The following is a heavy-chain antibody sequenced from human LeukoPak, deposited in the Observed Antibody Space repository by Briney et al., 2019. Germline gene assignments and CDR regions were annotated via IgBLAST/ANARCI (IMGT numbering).Heavy chain of an antibody. J-gene: IGHJ4*02. CDR2: ISSSSSYI. CDR3: ARDSGHSSWYYFDY. Sequence: GGSLRLSCAASGFTFSSYSMNWVRQAPGKGLGWVSSISSSSSYIYYADSVKGRFTISRDNAKNSLYLQMNSLRAEDTAVYYCARDSGHSSWYYFDYWGQGTLVTVSS. D-gene: IGHD6-13*01. V-gene: IGHV3-21*01. CDR1: GFTFSSYS.